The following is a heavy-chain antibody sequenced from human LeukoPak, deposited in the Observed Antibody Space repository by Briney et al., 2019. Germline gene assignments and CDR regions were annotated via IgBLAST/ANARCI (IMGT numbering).Heavy chain of an antibody. CDR3: AKVPGYSGYEGVDY. Sequence: GGSLRLSCAASGFNFNDYAMSWVRQAPGKGLEWVSAISGSGGSTYYADSVKGRFTISRDNSKNTLYLQMNSLRAEDTAVYYCAKVPGYSGYEGVDYWGQGTLVTVSS. CDR1: GFNFNDYA. V-gene: IGHV3-23*01. J-gene: IGHJ4*02. CDR2: ISGSGGST. D-gene: IGHD5-12*01.